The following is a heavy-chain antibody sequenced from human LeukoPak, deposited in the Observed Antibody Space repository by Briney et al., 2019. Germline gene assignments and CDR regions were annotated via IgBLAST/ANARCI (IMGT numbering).Heavy chain of an antibody. CDR2: ISSSSSYI. J-gene: IGHJ4*02. CDR3: ARAQGYYYDILTGPPSPLYYFDY. Sequence: GGSLRLSCAASGFTFSSYSMNWVRQAPGKGLEWVSSISSSSSYIYYADSVKGRFTISRDNAKNSLYLQMNSLRDEDTAVYYCARAQGYYYDILTGPPSPLYYFDYWGQGTLVTVSS. V-gene: IGHV3-21*01. CDR1: GFTFSSYS. D-gene: IGHD3-9*01.